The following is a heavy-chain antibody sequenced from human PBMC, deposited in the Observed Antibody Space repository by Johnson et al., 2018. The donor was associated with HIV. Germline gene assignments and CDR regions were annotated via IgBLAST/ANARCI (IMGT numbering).Heavy chain of an antibody. J-gene: IGHJ3*02. CDR1: GFTFSSYA. Sequence: QVQLVESGGGVVQPGRSLRLSCAASGFTFSSYAMHWVRQAPGKGLEWAAVISYDGSNKYYADSVKGRFTISRDNAKKSVYLQMNSLRAEDTAVYYCARKADAFDIWGQGTMITVSS. CDR3: ARKADAFDI. V-gene: IGHV3-30*04. CDR2: ISYDGSNK.